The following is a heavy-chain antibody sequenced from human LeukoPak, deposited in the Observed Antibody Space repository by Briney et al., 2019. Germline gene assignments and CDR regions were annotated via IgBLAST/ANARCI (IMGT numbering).Heavy chain of an antibody. V-gene: IGHV3-23*01. CDR3: AKGQSASSTFDC. Sequence: GGSLRVSCAASGFSFSSHAMSWVRQAPGKGLEWVSLIRGSSDVIEYADSMRGRFTISRDNSKNTVSLQMDNLRAEDTAVYYCAKGQSASSTFDCWGQGTLVTVSS. CDR2: IRGSSDVI. D-gene: IGHD2/OR15-2a*01. J-gene: IGHJ4*02. CDR1: GFSFSSHA.